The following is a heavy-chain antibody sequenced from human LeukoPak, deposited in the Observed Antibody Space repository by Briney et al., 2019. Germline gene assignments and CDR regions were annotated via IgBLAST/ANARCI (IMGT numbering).Heavy chain of an antibody. D-gene: IGHD2-2*01. CDR1: GYTFTGYY. J-gene: IGHJ6*02. CDR3: ASDPLSFYYYGMDV. CDR2: INPNSGGT. Sequence: GASVKVSCKASGYTFTGYYMHWVRQAPGQGLEWMGWINPNSGGTNYAQKFQGRVTMTRDTSISTAYMELSRLRSDDTAVYYCASDPLSFYYYGMDVWGQGTTVTVSS. V-gene: IGHV1-2*02.